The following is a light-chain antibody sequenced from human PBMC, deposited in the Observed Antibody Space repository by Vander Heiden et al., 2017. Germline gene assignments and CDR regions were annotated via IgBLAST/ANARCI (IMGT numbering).Light chain of an antibody. J-gene: IGKJ1*01. CDR2: GAS. V-gene: IGKV3-15*01. CDR1: QSVSTH. CDR3: QQYNDWPSTT. Sequence: EVVMTQSPVILSVSPGERATLSCRASQSVSTHLAWYQQRPGQPPRLLIFGASTRATGIPDRFSGSGSGTEFTLTISSRQSEDFAPYYCQQYNDWPSTTFGQGTKVDIK.